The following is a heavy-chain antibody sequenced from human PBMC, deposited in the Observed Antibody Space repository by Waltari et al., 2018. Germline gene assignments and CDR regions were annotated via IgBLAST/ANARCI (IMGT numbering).Heavy chain of an antibody. J-gene: IGHJ4*02. CDR2: IYHSGRN. Sequence: QVQLQESAPGLVKPSETLSLTCGVSGYSISSGYYWGWIRQPPGKGLEWIGSIYHSGRNYYNPSHKGRVTISVDTSKNQFSLKLSSVTAADTAVYYCARHPDYGSGRFSYWGQGTLGTVSS. D-gene: IGHD3-10*01. CDR1: GYSISSGYY. V-gene: IGHV4-38-2*01. CDR3: ARHPDYGSGRFSY.